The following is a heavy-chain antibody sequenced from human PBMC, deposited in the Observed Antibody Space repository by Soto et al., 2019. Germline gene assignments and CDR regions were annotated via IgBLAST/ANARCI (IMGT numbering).Heavy chain of an antibody. D-gene: IGHD3-10*01. CDR3: AKDTLYGSGSQQTDY. V-gene: IGHV3-9*01. CDR2: ISWNSGST. CDR1: GFTFDEYA. J-gene: IGHJ4*02. Sequence: EVQLVESGGGLVQPGRSLRLSCAASGFTFDEYAMHWVRQAPGKGLEWVSGISWNSGSTGYADSVEGRFTISRDNAKNSLYLQMNSLRVEDTALYYCAKDTLYGSGSQQTDYWGQGTLVTVSS.